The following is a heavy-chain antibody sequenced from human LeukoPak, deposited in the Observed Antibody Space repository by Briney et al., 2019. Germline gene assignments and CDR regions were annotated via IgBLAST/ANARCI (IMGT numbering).Heavy chain of an antibody. CDR1: GFTFSGSA. J-gene: IGHJ4*02. V-gene: IGHV3-73*01. CDR3: TRGFRDYDSSGYTFDY. D-gene: IGHD3-22*01. Sequence: GGSLRLSCAASGFTFSGSAMRWVRQAAGKGLEWVGRIRSKTDSYATAYAASVKGRFTISREDSKNTAYLQMNSLKTEDTAVYYCTRGFRDYDSSGYTFDYWGQGTVVTVSS. CDR2: IRSKTDSYAT.